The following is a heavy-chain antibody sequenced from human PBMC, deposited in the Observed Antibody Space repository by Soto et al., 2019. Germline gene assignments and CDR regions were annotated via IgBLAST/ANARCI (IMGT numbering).Heavy chain of an antibody. CDR3: ASSNYDSTIPLYY. CDR2: IYHSGST. CDR1: GGSISSGGYS. D-gene: IGHD3-22*01. V-gene: IGHV4-30-2*01. Sequence: PPETLSLTCAVSGGSISSGGYSWSWIRQPPGKGLEWIGYIYHSGSTYYNPSLKSRVTISVDRSKNQFSLKLSSVTAADTAVYYCASSNYDSTIPLYYLGQGTLVTVSS. J-gene: IGHJ4*02.